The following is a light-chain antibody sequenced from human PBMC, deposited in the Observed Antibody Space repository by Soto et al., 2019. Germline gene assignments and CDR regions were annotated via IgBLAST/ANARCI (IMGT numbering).Light chain of an antibody. CDR2: EVS. V-gene: IGLV2-23*02. CDR3: CSYAGSSTLAYV. CDR1: SSDVGSYNL. Sequence: QSALTQPGSVSGSPGQSITISCTGTSSDVGSYNLVSWYQQHPGKAPKLMIYEVSKRPSGVSNRFSGSKSGNTASLTISGLQAEDEADYYCCSYAGSSTLAYVFGTGTKLTVL. J-gene: IGLJ1*01.